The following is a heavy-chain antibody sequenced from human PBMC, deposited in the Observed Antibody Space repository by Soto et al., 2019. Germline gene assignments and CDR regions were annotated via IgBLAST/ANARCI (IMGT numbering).Heavy chain of an antibody. D-gene: IGHD2-15*01. J-gene: IGHJ5*02. V-gene: IGHV4-31*03. CDR3: ARDSRLDCSGGSCYSYWFDP. CDR1: GGSISSGGYY. CDR2: IYYSGST. Sequence: SSETLSLTCTVSGGSISSGGYYWSWIRQHPGKGLEWIGYIYYSGSTYYNPSLKSRVTISEDTSKNQFSLKLSSVTAADTAVYYCARDSRLDCSGGSCYSYWFDPWGQGTLVTVSS.